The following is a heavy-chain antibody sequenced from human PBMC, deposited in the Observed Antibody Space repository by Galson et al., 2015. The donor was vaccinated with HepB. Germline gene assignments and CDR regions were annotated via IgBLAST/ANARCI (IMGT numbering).Heavy chain of an antibody. Sequence: SVKVSCKVSGYTLTELSMHWVRQAPGKGLEWMGGFDPEDGETIYAQKFQGRVTMTEDTSTDTAYMELSSLRSEDTAVYYCATDGKGFLDLGWFDPWGQGTLVTVSS. J-gene: IGHJ5*02. V-gene: IGHV1-24*01. D-gene: IGHD3/OR15-3a*01. CDR2: FDPEDGET. CDR1: GYTLTELS. CDR3: ATDGKGFLDLGWFDP.